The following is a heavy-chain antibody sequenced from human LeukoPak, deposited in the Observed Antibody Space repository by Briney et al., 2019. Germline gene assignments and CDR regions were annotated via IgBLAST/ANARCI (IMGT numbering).Heavy chain of an antibody. D-gene: IGHD6-13*01. J-gene: IGHJ1*01. Sequence: GRSLRLSCAASGFTFDDYAMHWVRQAPGKGLEWVSGISWNSGSIGYADSVKGRFTISRDNAKNSLYLQMNSLRAEDTALYYCAKERQTAAATSFQHWGQGTLVTVSS. V-gene: IGHV3-9*01. CDR2: ISWNSGSI. CDR3: AKERQTAAATSFQH. CDR1: GFTFDDYA.